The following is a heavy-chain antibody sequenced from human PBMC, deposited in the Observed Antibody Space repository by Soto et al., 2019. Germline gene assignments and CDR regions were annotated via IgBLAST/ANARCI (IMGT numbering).Heavy chain of an antibody. Sequence: GGSLRLSCAASGFMFSAYTMSWVRQAPGKGLEWLSSITSNSDHIDYADSVRGRFTVSRDNARKSLYLQMDSLGAEDTGVYYCATPYYYNHWGQGTLVTVSS. CDR2: ITSNSDHI. V-gene: IGHV3-21*01. CDR3: ATPYYYNH. CDR1: GFMFSAYT. J-gene: IGHJ4*02.